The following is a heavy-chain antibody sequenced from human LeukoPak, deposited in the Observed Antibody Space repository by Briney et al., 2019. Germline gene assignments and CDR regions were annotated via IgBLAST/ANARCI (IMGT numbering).Heavy chain of an antibody. V-gene: IGHV4-39*07. CDR3: ASHYYYDSRMYAY. Sequence: SETLSLTCTVSGGSISSSSYYWGWIRQPPGKGLEWIGSIYYSGSTYYNPSLKSRVTISVDTSKNQFSLKLSSVTPADTPVYYCASHYYYDSRMYAYWGQGTLVTVSS. CDR2: IYYSGST. J-gene: IGHJ4*02. CDR1: GGSISSSSYY. D-gene: IGHD3-22*01.